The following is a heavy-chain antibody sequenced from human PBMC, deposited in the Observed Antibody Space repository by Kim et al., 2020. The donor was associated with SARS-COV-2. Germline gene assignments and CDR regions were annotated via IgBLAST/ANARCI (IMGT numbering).Heavy chain of an antibody. J-gene: IGHJ2*01. CDR3: AKKGITARGTWYLDL. V-gene: IGHV3-23*01. CDR1: GFTFSSFA. D-gene: IGHD6-13*01. CDR2: ISDSGGDT. Sequence: GGSLRLSCAASGFTFSSFAMTWVRQAPGKGPEWVSIISDSGGDTFYADSVKGRFTISRDNSKNTLYLQMNSLRAEDTAVYYCAKKGITARGTWYLDLWGRGTLVTVSS.